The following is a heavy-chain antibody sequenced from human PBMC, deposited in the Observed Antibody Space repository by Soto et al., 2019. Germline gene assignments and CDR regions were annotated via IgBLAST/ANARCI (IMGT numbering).Heavy chain of an antibody. CDR3: AREFCSGGNCYTYYFDP. D-gene: IGHD2-15*01. Sequence: GGSLRLSCAASGLTFNRYWMHWVRHAPGKGLVWVSHINTDGSNTNYADSVKGRFTISRDNAKSTLFLQMNSLRDEDTAVYYCAREFCSGGNCYTYYFDPWGQGIPVTVS. V-gene: IGHV3-74*01. CDR2: INTDGSNT. CDR1: GLTFNRYW. J-gene: IGHJ5*02.